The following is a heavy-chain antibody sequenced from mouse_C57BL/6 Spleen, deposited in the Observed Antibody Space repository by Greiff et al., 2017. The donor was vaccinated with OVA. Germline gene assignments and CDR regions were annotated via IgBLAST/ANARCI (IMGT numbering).Heavy chain of an antibody. J-gene: IGHJ2*01. Sequence: VMLVESGGGLVKPGGSLKLSCAASGFTFSDYGMHWVRQAPEKGLEWVAYISSGSSTIYYADTVKGRFTISRDNAKNTLFLQMTSLRSEDTAMYYCARPGYYGSSYFDYWGQGTTLTVSS. CDR3: ARPGYYGSSYFDY. V-gene: IGHV5-17*01. CDR2: ISSGSSTI. CDR1: GFTFSDYG. D-gene: IGHD1-1*01.